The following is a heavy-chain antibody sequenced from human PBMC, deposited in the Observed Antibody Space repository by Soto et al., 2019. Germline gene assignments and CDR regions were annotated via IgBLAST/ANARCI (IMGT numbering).Heavy chain of an antibody. CDR3: ARVGGIGGYTYGLDY. V-gene: IGHV1-69*06. CDR1: GGTFSSYA. Sequence: QVQLVQSGAEVKKPGSSVKVSCKASGGTFSSYAISWVRQAPGQGLEWMGGIIPVFGTGIYAQKFQGRVTITADKPTNTAYMELSSLRSEDTAVYFCARVGGIGGYTYGLDYWGQGTLVTVSS. D-gene: IGHD5-18*01. CDR2: IIPVFGTG. J-gene: IGHJ4*02.